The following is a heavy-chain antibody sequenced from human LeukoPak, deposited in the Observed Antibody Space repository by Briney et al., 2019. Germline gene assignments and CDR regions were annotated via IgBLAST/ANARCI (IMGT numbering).Heavy chain of an antibody. CDR1: GFTFDDYG. CDR3: ARGGVSSRNDY. CDR2: INWNGGST. D-gene: IGHD3-10*01. J-gene: IGHJ4*02. V-gene: IGHV3-20*04. Sequence: GGSLRLSCAASGFTFDDYGMSWVRQAPGKGLEWVSGINWNGGSTGYADSVKGRCTISRDNAKNSLYLQMNSLRAEDTALYYCARGGVSSRNDYWGQGTLVTVSS.